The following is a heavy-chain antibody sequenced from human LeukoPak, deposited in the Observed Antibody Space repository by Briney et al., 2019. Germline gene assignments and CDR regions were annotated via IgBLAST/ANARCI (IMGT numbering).Heavy chain of an antibody. D-gene: IGHD6-6*01. V-gene: IGHV3-48*01. Sequence: GGSLRLSCAASAFTFSNYGMNWVRQTPGKGLEWVSYISSSSTTKSYADSVKGRFTISRDNAKNSLYLQMSSLGAEDTAVYYCARGGAARPDYWGQGTLVTVSS. CDR1: AFTFSNYG. CDR3: ARGGAARPDY. J-gene: IGHJ4*02. CDR2: ISSSSTTK.